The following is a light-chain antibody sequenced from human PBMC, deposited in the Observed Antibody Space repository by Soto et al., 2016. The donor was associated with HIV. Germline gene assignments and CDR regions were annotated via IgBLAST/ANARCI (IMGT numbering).Light chain of an antibody. CDR1: ALSEQY. CDR3: QSTDNSGTYV. J-gene: IGLJ1*01. CDR2: KDN. Sequence: SYELTQPPSVSVSPGRTARITCSGDALSEQYAYWYQQKPGQAPVLVTYKDNQRPSGIPERFSGSTSGTTATLTISEIQAEDEADYYCQSTDNSGTYVFGSATKVTVL. V-gene: IGLV3-25*03.